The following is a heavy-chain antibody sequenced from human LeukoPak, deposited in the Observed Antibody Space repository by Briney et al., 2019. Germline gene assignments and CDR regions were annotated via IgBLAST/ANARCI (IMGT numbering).Heavy chain of an antibody. Sequence: GGSLRLSCAASGFTLSSYAMSWVRQAPGKGLEWVSTISGSGGSTYFADSVKGRFTISRDNSNNTLHLQMNSLRAEDTALYYCAREDNPLWFDPWGQGTLVTVSS. CDR1: GFTLSSYA. CDR3: AREDNPLWFDP. D-gene: IGHD1-1*01. V-gene: IGHV3-23*01. J-gene: IGHJ5*02. CDR2: ISGSGGST.